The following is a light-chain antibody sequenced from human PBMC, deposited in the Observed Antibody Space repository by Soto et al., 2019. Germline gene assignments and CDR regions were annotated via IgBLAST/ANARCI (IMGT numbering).Light chain of an antibody. V-gene: IGLV2-11*01. CDR3: CSFAGRSTVV. CDR1: SSDVGGYDY. J-gene: IGLJ2*01. CDR2: DVS. Sequence: QSALTQPRPVSGSPGQSVTISCTGTSSDVGGYDYVSWYQQHPGKAPKLMIYDVSKRPSGVPDRFSGSKSGNTASLTISGLPPEDEADYYFCSFAGRSTVVFGGWTKLTVL.